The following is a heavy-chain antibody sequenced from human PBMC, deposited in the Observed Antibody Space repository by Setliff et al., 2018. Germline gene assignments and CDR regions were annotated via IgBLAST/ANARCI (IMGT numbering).Heavy chain of an antibody. J-gene: IGHJ5*02. CDR2: IHYSGSI. CDR3: ARASLYYDFWSGSEGSGWFDP. V-gene: IGHV4-59*11. Sequence: SETLSLTCTVSGGSISSHYWSWIRQPPGKGLEWIGYIHYSGSINYNPSLKSRVTITVDTSKNQVSLKMTSMTAADTAVYYCARASLYYDFWSGSEGSGWFDPWGQGTLVTVSS. D-gene: IGHD3-3*01. CDR1: GGSISSHY.